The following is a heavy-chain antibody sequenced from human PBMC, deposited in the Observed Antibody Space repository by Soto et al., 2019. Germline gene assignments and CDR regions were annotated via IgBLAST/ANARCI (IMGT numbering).Heavy chain of an antibody. D-gene: IGHD6-13*01. CDR1: GFTLNYYA. Sequence: GGSLRLSCAASGFTLNYYAINWVRQAPGRGLEWVSAITSTGDTYYVDSVKGRFTISRDNSKNTLYLQMNSLRAEDTAVYYCAKEIAASATLWLDPWGQGTLVTVSS. J-gene: IGHJ5*02. V-gene: IGHV3-23*01. CDR2: ITSTGDT. CDR3: AKEIAASATLWLDP.